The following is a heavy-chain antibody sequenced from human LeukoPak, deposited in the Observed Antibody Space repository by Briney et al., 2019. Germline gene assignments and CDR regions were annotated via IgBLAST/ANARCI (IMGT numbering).Heavy chain of an antibody. Sequence: GGSLRLSCAASGFTFRSDGMHWVRQAPGKGLEWVTFIGYDGNNKYYVDSVKGRFTISRDNSKNTLYLQMNSLRVEDTAAYYCAKDRATNWSLDYWGQGTLVIVSS. CDR2: IGYDGNNK. J-gene: IGHJ4*02. V-gene: IGHV3-30*02. CDR3: AKDRATNWSLDY. D-gene: IGHD1-1*01. CDR1: GFTFRSDG.